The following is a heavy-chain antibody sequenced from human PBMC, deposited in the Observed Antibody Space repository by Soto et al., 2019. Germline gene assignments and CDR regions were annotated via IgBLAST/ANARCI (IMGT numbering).Heavy chain of an antibody. CDR3: AKILFVIAVASDY. CDR2: ISDSGGDT. D-gene: IGHD6-19*01. CDR1: GFTFSSYA. J-gene: IGHJ4*02. V-gene: IGHV3-23*01. Sequence: EEQLLESGGGLVQPGGSLRLSCAASGFTFSSYAMSWVRQAPGKGLEWVSTISDSGGDTYYADSVKGRFTISRDNSKNPLYLKMNSLRAEDTAVYYCAKILFVIAVASDYWGQGTLVTVSS.